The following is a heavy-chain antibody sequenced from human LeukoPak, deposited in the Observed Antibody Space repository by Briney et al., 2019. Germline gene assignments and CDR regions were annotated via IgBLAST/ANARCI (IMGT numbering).Heavy chain of an antibody. Sequence: PSETLSLTCTVSGGSISSSSYYWGWIRQPPGKGLEWIGSIYYSGSTYYNPSLKSRVTIPVDTSKNQFSLKLSSVTAADTAVYYCARDRYSSSPSDYWGQGTLVTVSS. D-gene: IGHD6-13*01. J-gene: IGHJ4*02. CDR2: IYYSGST. CDR1: GGSISSSSYY. CDR3: ARDRYSSSPSDY. V-gene: IGHV4-39*07.